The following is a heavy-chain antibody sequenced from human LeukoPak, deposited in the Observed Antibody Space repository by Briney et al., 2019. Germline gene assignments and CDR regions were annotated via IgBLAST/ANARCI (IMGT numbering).Heavy chain of an antibody. CDR2: IKQDGSEK. CDR3: ASGDYGDYVDAFDI. D-gene: IGHD4-17*01. CDR1: GFTFSSYW. J-gene: IGHJ3*02. Sequence: GGSLRLSCAASGFTFSSYWMSWVRQAPGKGLEWVANIKQDGSEKYYVDSVKGRFTISRDNAKNSLYLQMNSLRAKDTAVYYCASGDYGDYVDAFDIWGQGTMVTVSS. V-gene: IGHV3-7*01.